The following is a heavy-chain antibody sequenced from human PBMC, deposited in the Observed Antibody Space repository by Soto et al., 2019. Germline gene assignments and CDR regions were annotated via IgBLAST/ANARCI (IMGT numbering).Heavy chain of an antibody. V-gene: IGHV3-11*06. J-gene: IGHJ4*02. Sequence: LRLSCAASGFTFSDYYMSWIRQAPGKGLEWVSYISSSSSYTNYADSVKGRFTTSRDNAKNSPYLQMNSLRAEDTAVYYCARDLTGYYYDSSGYYSDYWGQGTLVTVSS. D-gene: IGHD3-22*01. CDR1: GFTFSDYY. CDR2: ISSSSSYT. CDR3: ARDLTGYYYDSSGYYSDY.